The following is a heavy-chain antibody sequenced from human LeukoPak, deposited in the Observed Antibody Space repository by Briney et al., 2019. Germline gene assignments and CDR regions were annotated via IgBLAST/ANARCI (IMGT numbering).Heavy chain of an antibody. CDR3: ARAESSSGWYYFDY. D-gene: IGHD6-19*01. J-gene: IGHJ4*02. CDR1: GGSISSGGYS. V-gene: IGHV4-30-2*01. Sequence: SETLSLTCAVSGGSISSGGYSWSWIRQPPGKGLEWIGYIYHSGSTYYNPSLKSRVTISVDRSKNQFSLKLSSVTAADTAVYYCARAESSSGWYYFDYWGQGTLVTVSS. CDR2: IYHSGST.